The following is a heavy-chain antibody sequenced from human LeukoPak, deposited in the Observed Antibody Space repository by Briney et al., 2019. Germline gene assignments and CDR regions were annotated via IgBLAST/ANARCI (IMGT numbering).Heavy chain of an antibody. J-gene: IGHJ4*02. CDR2: IREEGSEK. CDR3: ARDYGEYVRIFDY. CDR1: GFTFSSYC. Sequence: GGSLRLSCVASGFTFSSYCMSWVRQAPGKGLEWVANIREEGSEKNYVDSVRGRFTISRDNAKNSLFLEMNSLRAEDTAVYYCARDYGEYVRIFDYWGQGTLVTVSS. D-gene: IGHD4-17*01. V-gene: IGHV3-7*04.